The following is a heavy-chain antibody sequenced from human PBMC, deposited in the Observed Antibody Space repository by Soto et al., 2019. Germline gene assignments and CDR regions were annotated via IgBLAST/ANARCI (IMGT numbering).Heavy chain of an antibody. CDR2: IYYSGST. D-gene: IGHD3-16*01. V-gene: IGHV4-30-4*01. CDR3: ASSLNVRQIPPYYYYGMDV. Sequence: TLSLTCTVSGGSISSGDYYWSWIRQPPGKGLEWIGYIYYSGSTYYNPSLKSRVTISVDTSKNQFSLKLSSVTAADTAVYYCASSLNVRQIPPYYYYGMDVWGQGTTVTVSS. J-gene: IGHJ6*02. CDR1: GGSISSGDYY.